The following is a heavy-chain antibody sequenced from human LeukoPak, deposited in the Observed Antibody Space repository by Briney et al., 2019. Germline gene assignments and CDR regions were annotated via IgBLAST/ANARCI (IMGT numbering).Heavy chain of an antibody. CDR2: ISSSSSTI. CDR1: GFTFDDYG. V-gene: IGHV3-48*01. Sequence: GGSLRLSCAASGFTFDDYGMSWVRQAPGKGLEWVSYISSSSSTIYYADSVKGRFTISRDNAKNSLYLQMNSLRAEDTAVYYCARDQYYYDSSGYYYAGFDYWGQGTLVTVSS. J-gene: IGHJ4*02. D-gene: IGHD3-22*01. CDR3: ARDQYYYDSSGYYYAGFDY.